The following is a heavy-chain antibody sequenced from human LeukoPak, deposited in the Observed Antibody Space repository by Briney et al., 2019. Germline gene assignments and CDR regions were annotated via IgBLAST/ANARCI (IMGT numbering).Heavy chain of an antibody. CDR3: ARATPYYYDSSGAFNY. V-gene: IGHV1-69*01. CDR2: IIPIFGTA. Sequence: GSSVKVSCKASGGTFSSYAISWVRQAPGQGLEWMGGIIPIFGTANYAQKFQGRVTITADESTSTAYMELSSLRSEDTAVYYCARATPYYYDSSGAFNYWGQGTLVTVSS. CDR1: GGTFSSYA. D-gene: IGHD3-22*01. J-gene: IGHJ4*02.